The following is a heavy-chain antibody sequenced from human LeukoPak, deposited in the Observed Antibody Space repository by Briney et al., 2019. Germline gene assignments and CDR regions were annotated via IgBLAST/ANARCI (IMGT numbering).Heavy chain of an antibody. CDR1: GFTFNSYW. J-gene: IGHJ4*02. V-gene: IGHV3-74*01. D-gene: IGHD3-10*01. CDR3: ARGNFYSGSGSSPLDY. Sequence: GGSLRLSCAASGFTFNSYWMHWVRQVPGKGLVWVSRINSDGSRTNYVDSAKGRFTISRDNAKKTLFLLMHSLRAEDSAVYYCARGNFYSGSGSSPLDYWGQGTLVTVSS. CDR2: INSDGSRT.